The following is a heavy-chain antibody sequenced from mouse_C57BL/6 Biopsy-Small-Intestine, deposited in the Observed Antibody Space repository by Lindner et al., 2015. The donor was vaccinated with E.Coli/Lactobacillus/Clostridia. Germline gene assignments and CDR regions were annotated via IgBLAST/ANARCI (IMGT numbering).Heavy chain of an antibody. V-gene: IGHV1-18*01. J-gene: IGHJ3*01. CDR3: ARSRGAWFAY. CDR2: IYPDNGGT. CDR1: GYTFTDHN. Sequence: VQLQESGPELVKPGASVKISCKASGYTFTDHNMDWVKQSHGKSLEWIGYIYPDNGGTVYNQKFKSKATLTVDKSSDTAYIELHSLTSEDSAVYYCARSRGAWFAYWGQGTLVTVSA.